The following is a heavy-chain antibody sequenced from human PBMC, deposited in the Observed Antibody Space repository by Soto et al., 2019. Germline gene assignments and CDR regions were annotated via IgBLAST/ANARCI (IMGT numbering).Heavy chain of an antibody. CDR1: GFTFSSYG. V-gene: IGHV3-30*18. D-gene: IGHD3-9*01. CDR2: ISYDGSNK. J-gene: IGHJ6*03. Sequence: QVQLVESGGGVVQPGRSLRLSCAASGFTFSSYGMHWVRQAPGKGLEWVAVISYDGSNKYYADSVKGRFTISRDNSKNKRYLQMNSLRAEDTAVYDCAKDWYDMLTGIIQGRYYYYYMDVWGKGTTVTVSS. CDR3: AKDWYDMLTGIIQGRYYYYYMDV.